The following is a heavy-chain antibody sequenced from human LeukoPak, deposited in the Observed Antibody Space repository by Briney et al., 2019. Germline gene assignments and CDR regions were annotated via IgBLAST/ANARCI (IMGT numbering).Heavy chain of an antibody. CDR1: GGSISSYY. V-gene: IGHV4-59*01. CDR3: SFNLGSGSYAFDI. Sequence: SETLSLTCTVSGGSISSYYWSWIRQPPGKGQEWIGYIYYSGSTNYNPSLKSRVTISVDTSKNQFSLKLSSVTAADTAVYYCSFNLGSGSYAFDIWGQGTMVTVSS. CDR2: IYYSGST. J-gene: IGHJ3*02. D-gene: IGHD3-10*01.